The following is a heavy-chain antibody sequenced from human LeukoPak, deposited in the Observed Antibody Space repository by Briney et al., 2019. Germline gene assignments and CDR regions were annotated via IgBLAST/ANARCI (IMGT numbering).Heavy chain of an antibody. V-gene: IGHV4-34*01. CDR3: ASRPFLYGFRTYFDN. CDR1: GGSFSALH. D-gene: IGHD3-10*01. CDR2: KKQSGSP. Sequence: SQTMSLTCAVYGGSFSALHWNWISQSPAKVLEWLGEKKQSGSPRYNPSLHSRVTISVDKSKNQFSLNVRSVTAADTAVYYCASRPFLYGFRTYFDNWAQGTLVTVSS. J-gene: IGHJ4*02.